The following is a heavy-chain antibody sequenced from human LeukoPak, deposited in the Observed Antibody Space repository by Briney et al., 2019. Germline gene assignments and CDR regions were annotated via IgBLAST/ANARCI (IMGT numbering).Heavy chain of an antibody. CDR2: LFSGGDT. D-gene: IGHD5-12*01. V-gene: IGHV3-66*04. CDR3: ARQGYDSGFGY. J-gene: IGHJ4*01. CDR1: GFSFSRYY. Sequence: GGSLRLSCAASGFSFSRYYMSWVRQAPGKGLEWVSVLFSGGDTYYADSVKDRFSISRDSSRETLFLQMNSLRADDTAVYYCARQGYDSGFGYWGHGTMVTVSS.